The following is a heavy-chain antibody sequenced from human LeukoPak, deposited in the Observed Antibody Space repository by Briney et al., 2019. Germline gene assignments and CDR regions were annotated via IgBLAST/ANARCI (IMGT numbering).Heavy chain of an antibody. V-gene: IGHV3-7*03. D-gene: IGHD3-22*01. CDR3: ARGLYYYDTGY. J-gene: IGHJ4*02. Sequence: GGSLRLSCAASGFTFSSYWMSWVRQAPGKGLEWVANIKQDGSEKYYVDSVKGRFTISRDDSKNTVYLQMNSLRAEDTAVYYCARGLYYYDTGYWGQGTLVTVSS. CDR1: GFTFSSYW. CDR2: IKQDGSEK.